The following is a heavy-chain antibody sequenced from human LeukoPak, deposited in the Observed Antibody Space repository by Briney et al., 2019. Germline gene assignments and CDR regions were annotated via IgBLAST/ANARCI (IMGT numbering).Heavy chain of an antibody. D-gene: IGHD3-16*01. Sequence: GGSLRLSCAASGLTFSSHWMPWVRQAPGKGLVCVSRSSNGGSSTTYADSVKGRFTISRDNAKNTLYLQVNSLRAEDTAVYYCATQQGGSPAYWGQGTLVTVSS. CDR1: GLTFSSHW. J-gene: IGHJ4*02. V-gene: IGHV3-74*01. CDR2: SSNGGSST. CDR3: ATQQGGSPAY.